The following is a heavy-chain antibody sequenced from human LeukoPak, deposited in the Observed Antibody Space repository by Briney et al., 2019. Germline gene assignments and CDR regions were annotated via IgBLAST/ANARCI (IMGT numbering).Heavy chain of an antibody. D-gene: IGHD3-10*01. CDR2: IIPIFGTA. V-gene: IGHV1-69*13. CDR3: ATQFGELLSNWFDP. J-gene: IGHJ5*02. Sequence: GASVKVSCKASGGTFSSYAISWVRQAPGQGLEWMGGIIPIFGTANYAQKFQGRVTITADESTSTAYMELSSLRSEDTAVYYCATQFGELLSNWFDPWGQGTLVTVSS. CDR1: GGTFSSYA.